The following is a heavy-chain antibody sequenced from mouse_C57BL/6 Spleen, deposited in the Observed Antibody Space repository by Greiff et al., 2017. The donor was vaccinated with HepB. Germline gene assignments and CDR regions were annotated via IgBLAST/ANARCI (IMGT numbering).Heavy chain of an antibody. V-gene: IGHV1-26*01. CDR2: INPNNGGT. J-gene: IGHJ3*01. CDR3: ERMDYEACFAY. D-gene: IGHD2-4*01. Sequence: EVQLQQSGPELVKPGASVKISCKASGYTFTDYYMNWVKQSHGKSLEWIGDINPNNGGTSYNQKFKGKATLTVDKSSSTAYMELRSLTSEDSAVYYWERMDYEACFAYWGQATLVTVSA. CDR1: GYTFTDYY.